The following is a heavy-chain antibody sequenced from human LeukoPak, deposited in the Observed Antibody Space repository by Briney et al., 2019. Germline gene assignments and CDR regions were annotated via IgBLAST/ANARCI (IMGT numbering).Heavy chain of an antibody. D-gene: IGHD3-22*01. CDR3: ARVGDSSGYSIDY. J-gene: IGHJ4*02. V-gene: IGHV3-30-3*01. CDR2: ISYDGSNK. Sequence: GRSLRLSCAASGFTFSSYAMHWVRQAPGKGLEWVAVISYDGSNKYYADSVKGRFTISRDNSKNTLYLQINSLRAEDTAVYYCARVGDSSGYSIDYWGQGTLVTVSS. CDR1: GFTFSSYA.